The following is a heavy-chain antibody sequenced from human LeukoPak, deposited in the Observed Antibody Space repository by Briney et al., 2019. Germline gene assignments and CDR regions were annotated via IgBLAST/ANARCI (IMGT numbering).Heavy chain of an antibody. D-gene: IGHD3-10*01. Sequence: GGSLRLSCVASGFIFSTQRMHWVRQAPGKGLVWVSYINIDERITGYADSVKGRFTTSRDNGKNTLYLQMNSLRVEDTAIYYCFREGGDWGQGTLVTVSS. CDR1: GFIFSTQR. J-gene: IGHJ4*02. CDR2: INIDERIT. CDR3: FREGGD. V-gene: IGHV3-74*01.